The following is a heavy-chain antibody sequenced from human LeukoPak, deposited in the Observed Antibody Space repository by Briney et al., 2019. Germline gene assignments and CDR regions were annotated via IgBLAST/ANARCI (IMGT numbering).Heavy chain of an antibody. J-gene: IGHJ4*02. CDR3: ARGHRTYDY. CDR1: GFTFSHCE. Sequence: GGSLRLSCAASGFTFSHCEMNWVRQAPGKGLEWVSYISSSGSTIYYADSVKGRFTISRDNAKNSLYLQMNSLRAEDTAVYYCARGHRTYDYWGQGTLVTVSS. CDR2: ISSSGSTI. D-gene: IGHD1-14*01. V-gene: IGHV3-48*03.